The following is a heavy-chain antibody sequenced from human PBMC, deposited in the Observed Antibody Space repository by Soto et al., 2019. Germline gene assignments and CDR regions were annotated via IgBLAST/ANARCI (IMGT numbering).Heavy chain of an antibody. J-gene: IGHJ5*01. V-gene: IGHV4-59*11. CDR3: ARHWNYEFDF. CDR2: VSYRGIT. D-gene: IGHD1-7*01. Sequence: QVQLKESGPGLVKPSETLSLNCNVSGASISSHYWSWIRQPPGKGLEWIGEVSYRGITAYNPSLKRRVTMSLGASKNQFSLRLTSVTAADTATYYCARHWNYEFDFWGQGLLVTVSS. CDR1: GASISSHY.